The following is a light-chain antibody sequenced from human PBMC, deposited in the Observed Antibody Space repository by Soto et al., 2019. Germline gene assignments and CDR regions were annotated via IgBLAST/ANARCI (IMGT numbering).Light chain of an antibody. CDR3: SSFTLSTYV. J-gene: IGLJ1*01. Sequence: QSVLTQPASVSGSPGQSITISCTGTSRDVGGYNYVSWYQHYPDKVPKLIIYDVTSRPSGVSDRFSGSKSGNTASLTISGLQPEDEAHYYCSSFTLSTYVFGSGTKVTVL. CDR2: DVT. V-gene: IGLV2-14*01. CDR1: SRDVGGYNY.